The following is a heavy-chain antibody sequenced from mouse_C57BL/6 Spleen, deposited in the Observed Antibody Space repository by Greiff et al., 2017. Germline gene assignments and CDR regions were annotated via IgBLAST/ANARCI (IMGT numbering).Heavy chain of an antibody. Sequence: EVKLQESGPGLVKPSQSLSITCSVTGYSITSGYYWNWIRQFPGNKLDWIGYISYDGSNNSNPSLKNPISITRDTSKNQCCLKLNSVTTEDTATYYCARNQYFDVWGTGTTVTVSS. CDR1: GYSITSGYY. J-gene: IGHJ1*03. CDR3: ARNQYFDV. V-gene: IGHV3-6*01. CDR2: ISYDGSN.